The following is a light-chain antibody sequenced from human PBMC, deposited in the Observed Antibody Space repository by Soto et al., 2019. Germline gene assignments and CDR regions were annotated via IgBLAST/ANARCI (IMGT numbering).Light chain of an antibody. CDR2: RVT. J-gene: IGLJ3*02. CDR1: GSDIGAYNF. V-gene: IGLV2-8*01. CDR3: YSYAGRNIWV. Sequence: QSALAQPPSASGSPGQSVTISCTGSGSDIGAYNFVSWYQQHPGKAPKLMIFRVTERPSGVPDRFSGSKSGNTASLTVSGLQADDEAVYYCYSYAGRNIWVFGGGTKLTVL.